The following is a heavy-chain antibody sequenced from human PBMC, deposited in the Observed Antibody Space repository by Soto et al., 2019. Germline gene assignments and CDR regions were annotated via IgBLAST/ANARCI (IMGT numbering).Heavy chain of an antibody. CDR3: AKGRQPDGLWPFDH. Sequence: DVQLVASGGGLVQPGGSLRLSCAASGFTFRTYAMSWVRQAPGKGLEWVSGLFGNGGGISYADSVKGLFTISRDNSKNMFYLKMDSLRAEDTAVYYCAKGRQPDGLWPFDHWGQGTRVTVSS. V-gene: IGHV3-23*04. D-gene: IGHD2-8*01. CDR2: LFGNGGGI. J-gene: IGHJ4*02. CDR1: GFTFRTYA.